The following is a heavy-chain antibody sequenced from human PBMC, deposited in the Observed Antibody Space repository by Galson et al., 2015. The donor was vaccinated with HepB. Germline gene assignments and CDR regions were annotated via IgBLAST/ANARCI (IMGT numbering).Heavy chain of an antibody. CDR3: AGGSPFDY. V-gene: IGHV3-66*01. CDR1: GFTVTNNY. Sequence: SLRLSCAASGFTVTNNYMTWVRQAPGKGLEWVSVIYGGDSTYYADPVKGRYTISRDTSRNTVYLQMNSLRAEDTAVYYCAGGSPFDYWGQGTLVTVSS. J-gene: IGHJ4*02. CDR2: IYGGDST.